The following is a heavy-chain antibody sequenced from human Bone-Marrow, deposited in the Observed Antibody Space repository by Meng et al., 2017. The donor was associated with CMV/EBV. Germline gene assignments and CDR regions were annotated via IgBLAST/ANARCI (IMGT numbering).Heavy chain of an antibody. Sequence: QLQLQGSGPGLVKPSETLSLTCTVSGGSISSSSYYWGWIRQPPGKGLEWIGSIYYSGSTYYNPSLKSRVTISVDTSKNQFSLKLSSVTAADTAVYYCASTPITMIVNYFDYWGQGTLVTVSS. D-gene: IGHD3-22*01. CDR3: ASTPITMIVNYFDY. CDR1: GGSISSSSYY. J-gene: IGHJ4*02. CDR2: IYYSGST. V-gene: IGHV4-39*07.